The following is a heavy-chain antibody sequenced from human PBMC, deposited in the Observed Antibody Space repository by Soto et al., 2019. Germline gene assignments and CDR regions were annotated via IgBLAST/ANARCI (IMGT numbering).Heavy chain of an antibody. CDR1: GFTFNNYA. CDR3: AKDRTVAGNPLDYYYGLDV. CDR2: VSNSGGSR. V-gene: IGHV3-23*01. Sequence: EVQLLESGGGLVQSGGSLRLYCAASGFTFNNYAMNWVRQAPGKGLAWVSRVSNSGGSREYADSVRGRFTVSRDNSQRTMYLQMDSLRAADTAVYYWAKDRTVAGNPLDYYYGLDVWGQGPTVTVSS. J-gene: IGHJ6*02. D-gene: IGHD6-19*01.